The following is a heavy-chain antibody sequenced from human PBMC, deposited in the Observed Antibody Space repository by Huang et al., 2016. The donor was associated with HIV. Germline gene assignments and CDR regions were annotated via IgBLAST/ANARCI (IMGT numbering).Heavy chain of an antibody. J-gene: IGHJ4*02. Sequence: EVQLVESGGGLVQPGGSLRLSCAASGFSISSYWLHWVRQAQGKGLVWVALINSDGSSTSYADSVKGRFTISRDNAKNTLYLQMNSLRAEDTAVYYCARDPRIQSWLNFFDYWGQGTLVSVSS. CDR1: GFSISSYW. D-gene: IGHD3-22*01. V-gene: IGHV3-74*01. CDR3: ARDPRIQSWLNFFDY. CDR2: INSDGSST.